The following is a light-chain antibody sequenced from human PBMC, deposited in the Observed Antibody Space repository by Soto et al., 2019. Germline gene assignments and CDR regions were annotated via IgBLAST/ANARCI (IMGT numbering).Light chain of an antibody. CDR3: SSYTSSSTLV. CDR1: RSDVGGYNY. V-gene: IGLV2-14*01. J-gene: IGLJ2*01. Sequence: QSVLTQPASVSGSPGQSITISCTGTRSDVGGYNYVSWYQQHAGKAPKLMIYDVSNRPSGVSNRFSGSKSGNTASLTISGLQAEDEADYYCSSYTSSSTLVFGGGTKLTVL. CDR2: DVS.